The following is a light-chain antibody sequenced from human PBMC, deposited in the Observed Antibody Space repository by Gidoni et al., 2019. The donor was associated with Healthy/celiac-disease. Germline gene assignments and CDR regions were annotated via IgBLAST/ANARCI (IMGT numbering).Light chain of an antibody. Sequence: EIVLTQSPGTLSLSPGERATLSCRASQSVSSSYLAWYQQKPGQAPRLLIYGASSRATGIPDRFSGSGSVTDFTLTISRLEPEDFAVYYFHQYGSSPPVTFGQGTRLEIK. CDR3: HQYGSSPPVT. CDR1: QSVSSSY. V-gene: IGKV3-20*01. CDR2: GAS. J-gene: IGKJ5*01.